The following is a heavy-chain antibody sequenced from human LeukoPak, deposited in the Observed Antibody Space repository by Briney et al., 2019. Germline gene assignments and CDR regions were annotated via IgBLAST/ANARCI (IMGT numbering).Heavy chain of an antibody. J-gene: IGHJ4*02. Sequence: PAGSLRLSCAASGFSFRSHWMTWVRQAPGKGLEWVANINQDGREKYYVDSVKGRLTVSRDNTKNSLYLQMNSLRAEDTAVYYCARDNVPAGLALDYWGQGTLVTVSS. CDR2: INQDGREK. CDR1: GFSFRSHW. D-gene: IGHD6-19*01. V-gene: IGHV3-7*01. CDR3: ARDNVPAGLALDY.